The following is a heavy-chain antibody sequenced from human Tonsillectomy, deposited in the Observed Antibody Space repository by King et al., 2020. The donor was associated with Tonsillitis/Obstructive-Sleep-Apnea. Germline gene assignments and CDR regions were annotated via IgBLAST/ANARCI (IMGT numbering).Heavy chain of an antibody. J-gene: IGHJ6*03. CDR3: AGTYCSGTRVHTGYYYMDV. CDR2: IYYSGST. V-gene: IGHV4-39*01. CDR1: GGSISSSSHY. Sequence: QLQESGPGLVKPSETLSLTCTVSGGSISSSSHYWAWIRQPPGKGLEWIGSIYYSGSTYYNPSLKSRVTISVDASKNQFSLELMSVTATDTAVYSCAGTYCSGTRVHTGYYYMDVWGKGPTVTVSS. D-gene: IGHD2-2*01.